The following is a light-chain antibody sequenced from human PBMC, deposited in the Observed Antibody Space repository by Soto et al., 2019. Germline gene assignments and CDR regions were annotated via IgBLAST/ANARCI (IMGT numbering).Light chain of an antibody. V-gene: IGKV3-11*01. Sequence: GETATLSCRASQYVGTRLAWYQHKSGQAPRLLIYYMSKRATGIPARFSGSGSGTDFTLTISNLAPEDFGVYYCHQRQSWPRTFGQGTKVDIK. CDR1: QYVGTR. J-gene: IGKJ1*01. CDR2: YMS. CDR3: HQRQSWPRT.